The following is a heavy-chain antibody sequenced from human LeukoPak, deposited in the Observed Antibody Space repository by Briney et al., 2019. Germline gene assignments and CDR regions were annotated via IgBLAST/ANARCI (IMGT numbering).Heavy chain of an antibody. V-gene: IGHV4-59*01. CDR1: GGSISSYY. D-gene: IGHD2-21*01. CDR3: ARAEHGDWFDP. J-gene: IGHJ5*02. Sequence: SETLSLTCTVSGGSISSYYWSWIRQPPGKGLEWIGYIYYSGSTNYNPSLKSRVTISVDTSKNQFSLKLSSVTAADTAVYYCARAEHGDWFDPRGQGTLVTVSS. CDR2: IYYSGST.